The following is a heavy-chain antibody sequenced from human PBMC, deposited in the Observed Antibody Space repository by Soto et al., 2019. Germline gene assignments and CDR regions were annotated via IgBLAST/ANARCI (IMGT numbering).Heavy chain of an antibody. J-gene: IGHJ5*02. CDR1: GGSFSDYY. CDR3: ARESGVELDNWFDP. Sequence: PSETLSLTCAVYGGSFSDYYWTWIRQSPGKGLEWIGEINPSGGFNYNPSLKSRVSISVATAKTQFSLKLTSVTAADTAVYYCARESGVELDNWFDPWGQGTLVTVSS. V-gene: IGHV4-34*01. CDR2: INPSGGF. D-gene: IGHD1-7*01.